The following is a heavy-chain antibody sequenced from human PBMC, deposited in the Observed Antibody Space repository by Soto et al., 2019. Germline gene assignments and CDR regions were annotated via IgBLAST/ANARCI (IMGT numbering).Heavy chain of an antibody. J-gene: IGHJ4*02. CDR3: ARRWGSAADY. Sequence: QVQLQESGPGLVKPSETLSLTCTVSGGSISSYYWSWIRQPPGKGLEWIGYIYYSGSTNYNPSLKSRVTISVDTSKNQFSLKLISVTAADTAVYYCARRWGSAADYWGQGTLVPVSS. D-gene: IGHD2-15*01. CDR2: IYYSGST. V-gene: IGHV4-59*08. CDR1: GGSISSYY.